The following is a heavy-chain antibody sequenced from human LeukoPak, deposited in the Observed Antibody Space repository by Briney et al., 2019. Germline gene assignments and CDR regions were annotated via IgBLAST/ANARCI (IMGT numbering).Heavy chain of an antibody. Sequence: ASVKVSCKASGYTFTGYYMHWVRQAPGQGLERMGWINPNSGGTNYAQKFQGRVTMTRDTSISTAYMELSRLRSDDTAVYYCARGSSGSVYYYYYYMDVWGKGTTVTVSS. CDR1: GYTFTGYY. D-gene: IGHD6-19*01. J-gene: IGHJ6*03. CDR2: INPNSGGT. V-gene: IGHV1-2*02. CDR3: ARGSSGSVYYYYYYMDV.